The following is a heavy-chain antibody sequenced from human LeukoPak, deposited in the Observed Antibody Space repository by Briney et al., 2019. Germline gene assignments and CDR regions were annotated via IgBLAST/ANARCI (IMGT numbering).Heavy chain of an antibody. CDR3: ARGGLFDAFDI. V-gene: IGHV3-53*01. D-gene: IGHD2-21*01. Sequence: GSLRLSCAASGFTFSDYYMSWVRQAPGKGLEWVSVIYSGGSTYYADSVKGRFTISRDNSKNTLYLQMNSLRVEDTAVYYCARGGLFDAFDIWGQGTMVTVSS. CDR1: GFTFSDYY. J-gene: IGHJ3*02. CDR2: IYSGGST.